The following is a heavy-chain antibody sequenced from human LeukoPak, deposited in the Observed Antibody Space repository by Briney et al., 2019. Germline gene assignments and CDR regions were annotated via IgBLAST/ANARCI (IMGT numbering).Heavy chain of an antibody. Sequence: SETLSLTCTVSGGSISSYYWSRIRQPPGKGLEWIGYIYYSGSTNYNPSLKSRVTISVDTSKNQFSLKLTSATAADTAVYYCARTEWVFEAFKIWGQGTMVTVSS. D-gene: IGHD3-3*01. V-gene: IGHV4-59*01. CDR1: GGSISSYY. CDR3: ARTEWVFEAFKI. CDR2: IYYSGST. J-gene: IGHJ3*02.